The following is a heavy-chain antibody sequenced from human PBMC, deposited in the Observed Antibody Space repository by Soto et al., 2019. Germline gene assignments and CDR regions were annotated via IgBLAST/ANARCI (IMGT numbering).Heavy chain of an antibody. J-gene: IGHJ4*02. CDR1: GGSISETYW. CDR3: ARHIGVTGTRGFNH. D-gene: IGHD6-19*01. V-gene: IGHV4-4*02. Sequence: QVQLQESGPGLVEPSETLSLTCAVSGGSISETYWWSWVRQPPGKGLEWIGEISYRGTTHYNSSLSSRVTISMYTSRNQISLTLISVTAADSASYYCARHIGVTGTRGFNHRGQGTLVSVSS. CDR2: ISYRGTT.